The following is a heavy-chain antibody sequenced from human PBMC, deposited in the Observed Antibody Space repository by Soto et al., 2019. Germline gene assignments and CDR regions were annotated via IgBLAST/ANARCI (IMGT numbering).Heavy chain of an antibody. J-gene: IGHJ4*02. D-gene: IGHD5-18*01. CDR2: ISSSSSTI. V-gene: IGHV3-48*01. CDR1: GFTFSRYS. CDR3: ARDRPGYSYGLDY. Sequence: GGALRLSCAASGFTFSRYSMNWVRQARGKGLEWVSYISSSSSTIYYADSVKGRFTISRDNAKNSLYLQMNSLRAEDTAVYYCARDRPGYSYGLDYWGQGTLVTVSS.